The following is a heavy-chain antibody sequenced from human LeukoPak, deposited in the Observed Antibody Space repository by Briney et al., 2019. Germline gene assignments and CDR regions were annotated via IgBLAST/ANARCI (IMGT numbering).Heavy chain of an antibody. J-gene: IGHJ4*02. V-gene: IGHV1-69*08. D-gene: IGHD4-23*01. CDR1: GGTFSSYT. CDR3: ARESRNDGGNSVVLDY. CDR2: INPHLGAV. Sequence: EASVKVSCKASGGTFSSYTFDWVRQAPGQGLEWMGRINPHLGAVNFAPKFRGRLTITADTSTRTVYMDLSGLRSEDSAVYYCARESRNDGGNSVVLDYCVQGTLVTVSS.